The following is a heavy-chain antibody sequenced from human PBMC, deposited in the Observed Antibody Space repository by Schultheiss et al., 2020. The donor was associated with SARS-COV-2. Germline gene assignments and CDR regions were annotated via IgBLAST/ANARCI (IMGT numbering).Heavy chain of an antibody. V-gene: IGHV3-49*04. J-gene: IGHJ4*02. Sequence: GGSLRLSCTASGFTFSSYWMHWVRQAPGKGLEWVGFIRSKAYGGTTEYAASVKGRFTISRDDSENTAYLQMNSLKTEDTAVYYCTRYSDYYDGSWVGYWGQGTLVTVSS. CDR1: GFTFSSYW. CDR2: IRSKAYGGTT. CDR3: TRYSDYYDGSWVGY. D-gene: IGHD3-22*01.